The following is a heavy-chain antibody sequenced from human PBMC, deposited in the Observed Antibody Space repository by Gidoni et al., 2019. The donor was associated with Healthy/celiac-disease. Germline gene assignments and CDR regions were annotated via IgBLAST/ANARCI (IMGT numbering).Heavy chain of an antibody. J-gene: IGHJ4*02. Sequence: QVQLQESGPGLVTPSPTLSLTCPVSGGSISSGGYYWSWIRQHPGKGLEWIGYIYYSGSTYYNPSLKSRVTISVDTSKNQFSLKLSSGTAADTAVYYCARGIVATPEHFDYWGQGTLVTVSS. D-gene: IGHD5-12*01. CDR2: IYYSGST. CDR3: ARGIVATPEHFDY. CDR1: GGSISSGGYY. V-gene: IGHV4-31*03.